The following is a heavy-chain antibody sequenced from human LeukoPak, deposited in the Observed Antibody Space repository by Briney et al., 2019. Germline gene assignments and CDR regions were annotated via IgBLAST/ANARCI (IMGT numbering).Heavy chain of an antibody. J-gene: IGHJ4*02. D-gene: IGHD2-15*01. Sequence: GGSLRLSCAAFGFTFSSYSMNWVRQATGKGLEWASSISSSSSYIYYADSVKGRFTISRDNAKNSLYLQMNSLRAEDTAVYYCARDRGSGGSCPACPFDYWGQGTLVTVSS. CDR1: GFTFSSYS. CDR3: ARDRGSGGSCPACPFDY. V-gene: IGHV3-21*01. CDR2: ISSSSSYI.